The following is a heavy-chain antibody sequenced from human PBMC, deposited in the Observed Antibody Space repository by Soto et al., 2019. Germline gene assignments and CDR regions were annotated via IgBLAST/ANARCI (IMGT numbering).Heavy chain of an antibody. CDR2: ISSSSSTI. V-gene: IGHV3-48*02. CDR1: GFTFSSYS. D-gene: IGHD1-26*01. J-gene: IGHJ3*02. Sequence: EVQLVESGGGLVQPGGSLRLSCAASGFTFSSYSMNWVRQAPGKGLEWVSYISSSSSTIYYADSVKGRFTISRDNAKNSLYLQMNSLRDEDTAVYYCARDRVRGEGSGAFDIWGQGTMVTVSS. CDR3: ARDRVRGEGSGAFDI.